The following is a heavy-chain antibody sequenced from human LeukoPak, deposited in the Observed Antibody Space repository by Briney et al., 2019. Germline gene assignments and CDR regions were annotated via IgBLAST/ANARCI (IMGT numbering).Heavy chain of an antibody. CDR2: ISGRGVST. CDR3: AKSGRSDWYLDY. V-gene: IGHV3-23*01. J-gene: IGHJ4*02. D-gene: IGHD2-21*02. Sequence: PGGSLRLSCAASGFTFSTYAMSWVRQAPGKGLEWVSAISGRGVSTSYADSVRGRFTISRDNSKNTLYLQMNSLRAEDKAVYYCAKSGRSDWYLDYWGQGTLVTVSS. CDR1: GFTFSTYA.